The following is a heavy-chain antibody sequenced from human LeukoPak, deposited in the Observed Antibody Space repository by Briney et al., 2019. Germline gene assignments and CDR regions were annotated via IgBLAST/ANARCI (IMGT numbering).Heavy chain of an antibody. CDR2: ISAYNGNT. CDR3: ARLSRDRLGELSSFDY. J-gene: IGHJ4*02. CDR1: GYTFTSYG. D-gene: IGHD3-16*02. V-gene: IGHV1-18*01. Sequence: GASVKVSCKASGYTFTSYGINWARQAPGQGLEWMGWISAYNGNTNYAQKLQGRVTMTTDTSTSTAYMELRSLRSDDTAVYYCARLSRDRLGELSSFDYWGQGTLVTVSS.